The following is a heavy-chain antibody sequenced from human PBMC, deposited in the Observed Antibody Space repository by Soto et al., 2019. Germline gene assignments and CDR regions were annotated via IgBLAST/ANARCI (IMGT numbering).Heavy chain of an antibody. V-gene: IGHV4-31*03. CDR2: IYYSGST. CDR1: GGSISSGGYY. CDR3: ARVRSSTSYGMDV. J-gene: IGHJ6*02. D-gene: IGHD2-2*01. Sequence: PSETLSLTCTVSGGSISSGGYYWSWIRQHPGKGLEWIGYIYYSGSTYYNPSLKSRVTISVDTSKNQFSLKLSSVTAADTAVYYCARVRSSTSYGMDVWGQGTTVTVS.